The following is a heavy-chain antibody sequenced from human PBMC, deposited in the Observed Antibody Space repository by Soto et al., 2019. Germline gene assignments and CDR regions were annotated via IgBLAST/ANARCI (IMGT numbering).Heavy chain of an antibody. V-gene: IGHV4-59*01. CDR1: GGSISSYY. CDR2: IYYSGST. CDR3: ARTIAVAGTGNFDY. J-gene: IGHJ4*02. D-gene: IGHD6-19*01. Sequence: SETLSLTCTVSGGSISSYYWSWIRQPPGKGLEWIGYIYYSGSTNYNPSLKSRVTISVDTSKNQFSLKLSSVTAADTAVYYCARTIAVAGTGNFDYWGQGTLVTVSS.